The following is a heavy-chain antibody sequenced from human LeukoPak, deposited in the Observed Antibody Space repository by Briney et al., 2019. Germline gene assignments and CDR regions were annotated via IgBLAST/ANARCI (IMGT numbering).Heavy chain of an antibody. J-gene: IGHJ3*02. CDR2: ISGSGGST. Sequence: GGFLRLSCAASGFTFSSYAMSWVRQAPGKGLEWVSAISGSGGSTYYADSVKGRFTISRDNSKNTLYLQMNSLRAEDTAVYYCAKGDIVVVVAAIAFDIWGQGTMVTVSS. CDR3: AKGDIVVVVAAIAFDI. D-gene: IGHD2-15*01. CDR1: GFTFSSYA. V-gene: IGHV3-23*01.